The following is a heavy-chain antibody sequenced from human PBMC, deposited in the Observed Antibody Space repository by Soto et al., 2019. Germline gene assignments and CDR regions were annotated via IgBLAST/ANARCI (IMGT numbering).Heavy chain of an antibody. D-gene: IGHD3-16*01. CDR3: ARAAYTSRATQWLDP. Sequence: QVQLVQSGAEVKKPGSSVTVSCKASGGTFTNYGVTWVRQAPGQGLEWMGGIIPVFGTPNYAQKFQGRVTMTADESRSTAYMELSSLRSEDTAVYYCARAAYTSRATQWLDPWGQGTLVTVSS. CDR2: IIPVFGTP. J-gene: IGHJ5*02. V-gene: IGHV1-69*01. CDR1: GGTFTNYG.